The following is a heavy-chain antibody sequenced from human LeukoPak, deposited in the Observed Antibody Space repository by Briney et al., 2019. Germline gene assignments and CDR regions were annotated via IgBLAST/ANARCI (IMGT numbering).Heavy chain of an antibody. CDR3: ARVGSSSWYAPTGDY. CDR1: GFTFSHYG. Sequence: PGGSLRLSCAASGFTFSHYGMTWVRQAPGKGLEWVSAISGSGGSTYYAGSVKGRFTISRDNSKNTLYLQMNSLRADDTAVYYCARVGSSSWYAPTGDYWGQGTLVTVSS. J-gene: IGHJ4*02. CDR2: ISGSGGST. V-gene: IGHV3-23*01. D-gene: IGHD6-13*01.